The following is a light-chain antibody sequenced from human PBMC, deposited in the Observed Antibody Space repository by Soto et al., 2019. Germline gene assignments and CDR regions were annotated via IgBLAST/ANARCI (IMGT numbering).Light chain of an antibody. Sequence: QSALTQPASVSGSPGQSITISCTGTSSDVGGYNYVSWYQQLPGKAPKLMIYEVSNRPSGVSNRFSGSKSGNTASLTISGLQAEDEADYYCSSYTRSSTLVVFGGGTKLTVL. V-gene: IGLV2-14*01. CDR1: SSDVGGYNY. J-gene: IGLJ2*01. CDR2: EVS. CDR3: SSYTRSSTLVV.